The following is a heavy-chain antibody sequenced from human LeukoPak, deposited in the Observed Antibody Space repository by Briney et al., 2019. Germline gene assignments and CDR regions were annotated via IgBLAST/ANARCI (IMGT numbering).Heavy chain of an antibody. CDR2: IYPGDSDT. V-gene: IGHV5-51*01. D-gene: IGHD3-22*01. CDR3: ARTPDSSGKNWFDP. Sequence: GEPLKISCKGSGYSFTTYWIAWVRQMPGKGLEWMGIIYPGDSDTRYSPSFQGQVSISVDESISTAYLQWSSLKASDTAMYYCARTPDSSGKNWFDPWGQGTLVTVSS. CDR1: GYSFTTYW. J-gene: IGHJ5*02.